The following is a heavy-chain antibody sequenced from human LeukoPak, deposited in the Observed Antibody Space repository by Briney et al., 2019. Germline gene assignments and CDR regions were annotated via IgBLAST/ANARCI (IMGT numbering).Heavy chain of an antibody. Sequence: PGGSLRLSCAASGFTFSSYAMSWVRQAPGKGLEWVSAINGSGGSTYYADSVKGRFTISRDNSKTTLYLQMNSLRAEDTAVYYWAKDRIQLRAPLEVSGEGNTVTASS. D-gene: IGHD5-18*01. J-gene: IGHJ6*02. CDR2: INGSGGST. CDR3: AKDRIQLRAPLEV. CDR1: GFTFSSYA. V-gene: IGHV3-23*01.